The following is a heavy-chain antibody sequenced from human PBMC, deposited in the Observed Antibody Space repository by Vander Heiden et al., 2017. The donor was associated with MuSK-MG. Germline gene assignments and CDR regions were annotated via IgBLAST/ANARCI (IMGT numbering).Heavy chain of an antibody. CDR1: GFTFSSYA. Sequence: EVQLLESGGGLVQPGGSLRLSCAASGFTFSSYAMSGVRQAPGKGLEWVSAISGSGGSTYYADSVKGRFTISRDNSKNTLYLQMNSLRAEDTAVYYCAKSGRYCSSTSCYYYWGQGTLVTVSS. D-gene: IGHD2-2*01. J-gene: IGHJ4*02. CDR2: ISGSGGST. V-gene: IGHV3-23*01. CDR3: AKSGRYCSSTSCYYY.